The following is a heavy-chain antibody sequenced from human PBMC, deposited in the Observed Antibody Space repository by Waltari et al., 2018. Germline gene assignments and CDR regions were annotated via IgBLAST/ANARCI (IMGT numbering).Heavy chain of an antibody. V-gene: IGHV1-69*13. CDR2: ISPIFGTA. CDR3: ARGPTVTTGIAVAGHYFDY. D-gene: IGHD6-19*01. Sequence: QVQLVQSGAAVKKPGSSVKVSCKASGGTFSSYAISWVRQAPGQGLEWMGGISPIFGTANYAQKFQGRVTITADESTSTAYMELSSLRSEDTAVYYCARGPTVTTGIAVAGHYFDYWGQGTLVTVSS. CDR1: GGTFSSYA. J-gene: IGHJ4*02.